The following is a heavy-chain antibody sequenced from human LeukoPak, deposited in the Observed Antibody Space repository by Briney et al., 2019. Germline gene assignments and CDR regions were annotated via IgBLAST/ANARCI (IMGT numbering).Heavy chain of an antibody. CDR3: ARLIVPAAMLDWFDS. J-gene: IGHJ5*01. D-gene: IGHD2-2*01. Sequence: GGSLRLSCAASGFTFSSYEMNWVRQAPGKGLEWVSYISSSGSTIYYADSVKGRFTISRDNAKNSLYLQMNSLRAEDTAVYYCARLIVPAAMLDWFDSWGQGTLVTVSS. CDR2: ISSSGSTI. V-gene: IGHV3-48*03. CDR1: GFTFSSYE.